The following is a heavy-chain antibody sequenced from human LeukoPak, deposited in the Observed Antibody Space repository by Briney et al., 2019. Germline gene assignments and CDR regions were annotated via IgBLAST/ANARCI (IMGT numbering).Heavy chain of an antibody. CDR3: AIAVAGTAFDY. V-gene: IGHV3-7*01. CDR2: IKQDGSEK. CDR1: GFTFSSYW. D-gene: IGHD6-19*01. Sequence: GGSLRLSCAASGFTFSSYWMSWVRQAPGKGLEWVANIKQDGSEKYYVDSVKGRFTISRDNAKNSLYLQMNSLRAEDTAVYHCAIAVAGTAFDYWGQGTLVTVSS. J-gene: IGHJ4*02.